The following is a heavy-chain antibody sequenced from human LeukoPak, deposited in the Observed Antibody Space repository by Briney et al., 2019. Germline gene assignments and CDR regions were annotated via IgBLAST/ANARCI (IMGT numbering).Heavy chain of an antibody. V-gene: IGHV4-39*02. CDR3: ARDRSSTPPQQLALYYYYYMDV. Sequence: SETLSLTCTVSGGSISSSSYYWGWIRQPPGKGLEWIGSIYYSGSTYYNPSLKSRVTISVDTSKNQFSLKLSSVTAADTAVYYCARDRSSTPPQQLALYYYYYMDVWGKGTTVTVSS. J-gene: IGHJ6*03. D-gene: IGHD6-13*01. CDR1: GGSISSSSYY. CDR2: IYYSGST.